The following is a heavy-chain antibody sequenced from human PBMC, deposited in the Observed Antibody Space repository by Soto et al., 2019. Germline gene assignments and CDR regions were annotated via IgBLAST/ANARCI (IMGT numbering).Heavy chain of an antibody. CDR3: AEWGSSSTGFDY. Sequence: MQLVQSGPEVRKPGTSVKVSCMASGFTFTSSAMQWVRQARGQRLEWIGWIVVGRGNTNYAQKFQERVTITRDMSTSTAYMELSSLRSEDTAVYYCAEWGSSSTGFDYWGQGTLVTVSS. D-gene: IGHD3-16*01. J-gene: IGHJ4*02. V-gene: IGHV1-58*02. CDR1: GFTFTSSA. CDR2: IVVGRGNT.